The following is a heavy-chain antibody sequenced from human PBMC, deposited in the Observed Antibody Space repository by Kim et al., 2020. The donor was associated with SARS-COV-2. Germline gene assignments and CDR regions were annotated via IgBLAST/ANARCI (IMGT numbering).Heavy chain of an antibody. CDR2: ISGSGGST. D-gene: IGHD6-19*01. CDR1: GFTFSSYA. CDR3: ATTTAEYSSGWYYNLYYYYYGMDV. J-gene: IGHJ6*02. Sequence: GGSLRLSCAASGFTFSSYAMSWVRQAPGKGLEWVSAISGSGGSTYYADSVKGRFTISRDNSKNTLYLQMNSLRAEDTAVYYCATTTAEYSSGWYYNLYYYYYGMDVWGQGTTVTVSS. V-gene: IGHV3-23*01.